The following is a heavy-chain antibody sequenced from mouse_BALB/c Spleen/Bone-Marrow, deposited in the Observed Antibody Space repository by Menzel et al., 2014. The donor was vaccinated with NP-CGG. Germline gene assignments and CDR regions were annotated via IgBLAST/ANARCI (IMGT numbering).Heavy chain of an antibody. D-gene: IGHD2-2*01. V-gene: IGHV3-8*02. CDR3: ARFGYDYALDY. Sequence: VQLQQSGPSLVKPSQTLSLTCSVTGDSIXSGYWNWIRKFPGNKLEYMGYISYSGSTYYNPSLKSRISITRDTSKNQYYLQLKSVTTEDTATYYCARFGYDYALDYWGQGTSVTVSS. CDR2: ISYSGST. J-gene: IGHJ4*01. CDR1: GDSIXSGY.